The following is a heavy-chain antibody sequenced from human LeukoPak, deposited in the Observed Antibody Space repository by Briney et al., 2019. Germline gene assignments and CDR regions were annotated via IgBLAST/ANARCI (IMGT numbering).Heavy chain of an antibody. CDR3: GRLSGESTIYDY. V-gene: IGHV3-7*01. CDR1: AFTFNRHW. Sequence: PGGSLRLSCVASAFTFNRHWMSWVRQAPGKGLEWVATIRQDGSAKYYLDSVKGRFIISRDNAKNSLSLQMDSLRVEDTAVYYCGRLSGESTIYDYWGQGTLVTVSS. CDR2: IRQDGSAK. J-gene: IGHJ4*02. D-gene: IGHD5/OR15-5a*01.